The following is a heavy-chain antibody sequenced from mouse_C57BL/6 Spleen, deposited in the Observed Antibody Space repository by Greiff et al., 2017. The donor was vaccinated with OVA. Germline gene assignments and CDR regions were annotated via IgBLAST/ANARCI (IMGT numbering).Heavy chain of an antibody. CDR1: GYAFSSSW. Sequence: QVQLKQSGPELVKPGASVKISCKASGYAFSSSWMNWVKQRPGKGLEWIGRIYPGDGATNNHGKFKGKATLPADKSSSTDYMQLSSLTSEDSAVYFCARRGATGAMDYWGQGTSVTVSS. J-gene: IGHJ4*01. CDR2: IYPGDGAT. D-gene: IGHD3-1*01. V-gene: IGHV1-82*01. CDR3: ARRGATGAMDY.